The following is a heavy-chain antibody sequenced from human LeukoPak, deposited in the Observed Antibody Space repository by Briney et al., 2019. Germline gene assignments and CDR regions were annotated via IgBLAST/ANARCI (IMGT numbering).Heavy chain of an antibody. V-gene: IGHV3-48*04. CDR2: ISGTGITI. D-gene: IGHD5-18*01. J-gene: IGHJ4*02. Sequence: GRSLRLSCAASGFTFSSYGMHWVRQAPGKGLEWVSYISGTGITIYYADSVKGRFTIYRDNAKNSVYLHMNSLRAEDTAIYYCAKHQYSYGVTLDYWGQGTLVTVSS. CDR1: GFTFSSYG. CDR3: AKHQYSYGVTLDY.